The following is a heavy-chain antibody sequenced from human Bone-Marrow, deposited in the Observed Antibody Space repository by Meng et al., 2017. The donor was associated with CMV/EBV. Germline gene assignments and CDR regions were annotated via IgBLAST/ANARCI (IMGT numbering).Heavy chain of an antibody. Sequence: SETLSLTCTVSGGSISSGGYYWSWIRQHPGKGLEWIGYIYYSGSTYYNPSLKSRVTISVDTSKNQFSLKLSSVTVADTAVYYCARDVDYSGYYYYYGMDVWGQGTTVTVSS. CDR2: IYYSGST. CDR3: ARDVDYSGYYYYYGMDV. J-gene: IGHJ6*02. CDR1: GGSISSGGYY. D-gene: IGHD3-10*01. V-gene: IGHV4-31*03.